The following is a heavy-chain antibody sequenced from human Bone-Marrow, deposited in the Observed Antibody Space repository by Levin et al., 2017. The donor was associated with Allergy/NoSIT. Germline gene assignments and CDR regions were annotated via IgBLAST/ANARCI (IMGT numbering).Heavy chain of an antibody. V-gene: IGHV3-30*18. D-gene: IGHD4-23*01. CDR1: GFTFSSYG. CDR2: ISYDGSNK. J-gene: IGHJ4*02. Sequence: GGSLRLSCAASGFTFSSYGMHWVRQAPGKGLEWVAVISYDGSNKYYADSVKGRFTISRDNSKNTLYLQMNSLRAEDTAVYYCAKDNGGNSLDYWGQGTLVTVSS. CDR3: AKDNGGNSLDY.